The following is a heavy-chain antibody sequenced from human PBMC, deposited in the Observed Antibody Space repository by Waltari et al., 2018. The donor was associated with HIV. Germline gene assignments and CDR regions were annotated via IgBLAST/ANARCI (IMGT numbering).Heavy chain of an antibody. D-gene: IGHD6-19*01. CDR1: GFTFEDYA. CDR3: AKAISRIGVTEYYFDY. Sequence: EVQLVESGGGLVQPGRSLRPSCAASGFTFEDYAMTGGRQAPGKGLEWVSGISWNSGRIGYADSVKGRFTISRDNAKNSLYLQMNSLRFEDTALYYCAKAISRIGVTEYYFDYWGQGTLVTVSS. V-gene: IGHV3-9*01. CDR2: ISWNSGRI. J-gene: IGHJ4*02.